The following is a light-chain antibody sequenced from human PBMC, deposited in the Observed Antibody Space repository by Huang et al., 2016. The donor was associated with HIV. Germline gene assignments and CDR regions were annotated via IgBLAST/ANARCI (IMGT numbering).Light chain of an antibody. CDR1: QPINTY. CDR2: DSS. CDR3: QQSYSMPIT. J-gene: IGKJ5*01. V-gene: IGKV1-39*01. Sequence: DIQVPQSPSSLSASVGDRVTITCRASQPINTYLNWYQQKPGKAPKLLIYDSSTLQSGVPSRFSGSGSGTDFTLTISSLQPEDFATYYCQQSYSMPITFGLGTRLEI.